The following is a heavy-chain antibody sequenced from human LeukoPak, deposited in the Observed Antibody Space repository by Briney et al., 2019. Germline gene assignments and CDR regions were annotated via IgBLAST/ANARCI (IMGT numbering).Heavy chain of an antibody. V-gene: IGHV4-59*01. CDR3: ARGFIAAAGASFDY. Sequence: SETLSLTCTVSGGSISSYYWSWIRQPPGKGLEWIGYIYYSGSTNYNPSLKSRVTISVDTSKNQFSLKLSSVTAADTAVYYCARGFIAAAGASFDYWGQGTLVTVSS. CDR1: GGSISSYY. J-gene: IGHJ4*02. D-gene: IGHD6-13*01. CDR2: IYYSGST.